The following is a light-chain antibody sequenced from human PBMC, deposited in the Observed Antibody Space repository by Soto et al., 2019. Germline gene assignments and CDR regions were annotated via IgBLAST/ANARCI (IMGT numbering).Light chain of an antibody. J-gene: IGKJ5*01. CDR1: QSLLHYNGYNY. CDR3: LQALQTPPT. Sequence: DIVMTQSPLSLPVTPGEPASISCRSSQSLLHYNGYNYLDWYLQKPGQSPQLLIYLGSNRASGVPDRFSGSGSGTDFTLKISRVEAEDVGVYYCLQALQTPPTFGQGTLLEIK. CDR2: LGS. V-gene: IGKV2-28*01.